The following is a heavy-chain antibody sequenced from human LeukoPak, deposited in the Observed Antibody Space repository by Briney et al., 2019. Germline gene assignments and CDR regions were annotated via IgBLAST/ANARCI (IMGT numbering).Heavy chain of an antibody. CDR3: AKDRRMEYTSSSGNWFDP. V-gene: IGHV3-9*01. Sequence: GRSLRLSCAASGFTFDDYAMHWVRQAPGKGLEWVSGISWNSGSIGYADSVKGRFTISRDNAKSSLYLQMNSLRAEDTALYYCAKDRRMEYTSSSGNWFDPWGQGTPVTVSS. CDR2: ISWNSGSI. D-gene: IGHD6-6*01. CDR1: GFTFDDYA. J-gene: IGHJ5*02.